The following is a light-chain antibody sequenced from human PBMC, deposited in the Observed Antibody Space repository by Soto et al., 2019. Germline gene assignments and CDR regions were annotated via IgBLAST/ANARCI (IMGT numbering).Light chain of an antibody. CDR1: SSDIGGYNY. Sequence: QSALTQPPSASGSPGQSVTISCTGTSSDIGGYNYVSWYQQHPGKAPKLIIYEVSKRPSGVPDRFSGSKSDNTPSLTVSGLQAEDEGDYYCSSYAGRNNLVVFGGGTKLTVL. CDR3: SSYAGRNNLVV. CDR2: EVS. J-gene: IGLJ2*01. V-gene: IGLV2-8*01.